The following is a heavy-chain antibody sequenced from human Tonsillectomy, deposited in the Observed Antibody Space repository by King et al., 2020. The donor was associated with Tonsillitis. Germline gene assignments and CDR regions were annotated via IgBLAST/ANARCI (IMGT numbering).Heavy chain of an antibody. CDR1: GDFISSYY. CDR3: ARSRYYFDSSASTNYFDY. Sequence: VQLQESGPGLVKPSETLSLTCTVSGDFISSYYWSWFRQPPGKGLEWIGYIFYSGSTSYNPSLKSRVTISVHTSKNQFSLKLSSVTAADTAVYYCARSRYYFDSSASTNYFDYWGQGTLVTVSA. J-gene: IGHJ4*02. D-gene: IGHD3-22*01. CDR2: IFYSGST. V-gene: IGHV4-59*01.